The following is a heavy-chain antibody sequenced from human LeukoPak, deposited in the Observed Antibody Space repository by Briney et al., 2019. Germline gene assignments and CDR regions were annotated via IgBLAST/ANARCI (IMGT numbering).Heavy chain of an antibody. J-gene: IGHJ5*02. D-gene: IGHD6-19*01. V-gene: IGHV3-74*01. CDR3: AAAGKYRFDN. CDR2: MNTDGNTI. CDR1: GFIFSNYW. Sequence: GGSLRLSCPASGFIFSNYWMHWARQAPGGELVCLSRMNTDGNTINYADYVKGRFTIYRDNAKNTLYLQMNSLTTEDTAVYYCAAAGKYRFDNWGQGILVTVSS.